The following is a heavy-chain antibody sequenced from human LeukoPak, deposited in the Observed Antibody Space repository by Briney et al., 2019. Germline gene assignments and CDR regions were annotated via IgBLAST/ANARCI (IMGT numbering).Heavy chain of an antibody. CDR3: ARDNYGMDV. V-gene: IGHV3-30-3*01. CDR1: GFIFNTYA. J-gene: IGHJ6*02. CDR2: ISYDGSNK. Sequence: TGGSLRHSCAASGFIFNTYAIHWVRQAPGKGLDWVAVISYDGSNKYYADSVKGRFTISRDDSKNTLYLQMNSLRGEDTAVYYCARDNYGMDVWGQGTTVTVSS.